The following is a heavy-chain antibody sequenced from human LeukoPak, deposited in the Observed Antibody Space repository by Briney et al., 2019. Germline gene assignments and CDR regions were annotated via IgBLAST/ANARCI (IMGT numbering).Heavy chain of an antibody. V-gene: IGHV3-7*01. CDR2: IKQDGSEK. CDR1: GFTFSNAW. J-gene: IGHJ4*02. CDR3: ATDAG. Sequence: SGGSLRLSCAASGFTFSNAWMSWVRQAPGKGLEWVANIKQDGSEKYYVDSVKGRFTISRDNAKNSLYLQMNSLRAEDTAVYYCATDAGWGQGTLVTVSS.